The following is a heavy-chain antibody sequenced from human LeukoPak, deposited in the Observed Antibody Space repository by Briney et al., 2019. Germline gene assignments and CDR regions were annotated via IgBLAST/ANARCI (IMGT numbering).Heavy chain of an antibody. V-gene: IGHV3-23*01. J-gene: IGHJ2*01. D-gene: IGHD3-10*01. CDR1: GFTFSTHA. Sequence: GGSLRLSCEASGFTFSTHAMNWIRQTPGKGLEWLSVISGDVQTTTYASSVKGRFTISRDNSKNTLYLEMNSLRVEDTAIYYCAKDGYYSSANHFAPLHFDLWGRGTRVTVSS. CDR3: AKDGYYSSANHFAPLHFDL. CDR2: ISGDVQTT.